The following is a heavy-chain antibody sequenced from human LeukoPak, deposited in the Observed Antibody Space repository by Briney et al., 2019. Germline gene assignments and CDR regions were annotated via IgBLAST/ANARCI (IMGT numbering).Heavy chain of an antibody. D-gene: IGHD3-10*01. V-gene: IGHV4-34*01. J-gene: IGHJ4*02. CDR1: GGSFSGYY. Sequence: SETLSLTCPVYGGSFSGYYWSWIRQPPGKGLEWIGEINHSGSTNYNPSLKSRVTISVDTSKNQFSLKLSSVTAADTAVYYCARGYGPVDYWGQGTLVTVSS. CDR3: ARGYGPVDY. CDR2: INHSGST.